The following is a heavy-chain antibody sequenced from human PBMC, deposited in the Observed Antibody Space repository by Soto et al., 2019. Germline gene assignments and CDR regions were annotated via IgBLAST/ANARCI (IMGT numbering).Heavy chain of an antibody. V-gene: IGHV4-34*01. Sequence: QVQLQQWGAGLLKPSETLSLTCAVYGGSFSGYYWSWIRQPPGKGLEWIGEINHSGSTNYNPSLXSXVXXSVDTSKTQFSLKLSSVTAADTDVYYCARRSAAGPWGQGTLVTVSS. CDR3: ARRSAAGP. CDR1: GGSFSGYY. CDR2: INHSGST. J-gene: IGHJ5*02. D-gene: IGHD6-25*01.